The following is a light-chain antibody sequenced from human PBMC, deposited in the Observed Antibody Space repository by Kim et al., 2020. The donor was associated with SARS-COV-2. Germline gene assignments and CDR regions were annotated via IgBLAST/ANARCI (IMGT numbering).Light chain of an antibody. J-gene: IGLJ2*01. Sequence: VSPQQTASITCSGDKVEEKYVCRYQQKPGPPPVLVMFQDTKRPSGIPERFSGSNSGNTATLTISGTQAMDEADYYCQAWDNGSVIFGGGTQLTVL. CDR3: QAWDNGSVI. CDR2: QDT. V-gene: IGLV3-1*01. CDR1: KVEEKY.